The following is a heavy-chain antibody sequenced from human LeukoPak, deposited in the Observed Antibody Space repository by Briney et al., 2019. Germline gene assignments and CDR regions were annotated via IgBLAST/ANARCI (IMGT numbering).Heavy chain of an antibody. Sequence: SETLSLTCTVSGGSISDYSWSWIRQPPGTGLEWIGYIYYSGSTNYNPSLKSRVTISVDTSKNQFSLKLSSVTAADTAVYYCARGRALGRGYSYGYVDYYYYMDVWGKGTTVTVSS. J-gene: IGHJ6*03. D-gene: IGHD5-18*01. CDR2: IYYSGST. CDR3: ARGRALGRGYSYGYVDYYYYMDV. CDR1: GGSISDYS. V-gene: IGHV4-59*12.